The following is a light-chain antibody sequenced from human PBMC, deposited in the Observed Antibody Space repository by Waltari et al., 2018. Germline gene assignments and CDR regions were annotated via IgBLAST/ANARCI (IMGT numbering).Light chain of an antibody. CDR3: QQRSNWPRFT. CDR2: GAS. V-gene: IGKV3-11*01. CDR1: QSVSSY. J-gene: IGKJ3*01. Sequence: EIVLTQSPATLSLSPGERATLSCRASQSVSSYLAWYHQKPGQAPRLLSYGASNRATGIPARFSGSGSGTDFTRTISSLEPEDFAVYYCQQRSNWPRFTFGPGTKVDIK.